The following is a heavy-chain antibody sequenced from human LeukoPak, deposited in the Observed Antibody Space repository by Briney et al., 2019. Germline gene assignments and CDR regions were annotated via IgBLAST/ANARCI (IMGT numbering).Heavy chain of an antibody. CDR1: GFAFSSYA. D-gene: IGHD1-26*01. V-gene: IGHV3-30-3*01. J-gene: IGHJ4*02. CDR3: ARIGLGATLVWYFDY. Sequence: GGSLRLSRAASGFAFSSYAMHWVRHAPGERLERVAVISYDRSNNYYADSVKGRFTISRDNSKNTLYLKMNSLRAEDTAVYYCARIGLGATLVWYFDYWGQGTLVTVSS. CDR2: ISYDRSNN.